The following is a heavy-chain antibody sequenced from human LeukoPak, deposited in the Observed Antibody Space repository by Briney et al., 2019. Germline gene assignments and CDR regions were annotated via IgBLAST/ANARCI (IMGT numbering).Heavy chain of an antibody. J-gene: IGHJ4*02. D-gene: IGHD2-2*01. V-gene: IGHV3-7*03. CDR3: AREGVYCSSTSCYGILDYFDY. Sequence: GGSLRLSCAASGFTFSSYWMSWVRQAPGKGLQWLANIKQDGSEKYYVDSVKGRFTISRDNAKNSLYLQMNSLRAEDTAVYYCAREGVYCSSTSCYGILDYFDYWGQGTLVTVYS. CDR1: GFTFSSYW. CDR2: IKQDGSEK.